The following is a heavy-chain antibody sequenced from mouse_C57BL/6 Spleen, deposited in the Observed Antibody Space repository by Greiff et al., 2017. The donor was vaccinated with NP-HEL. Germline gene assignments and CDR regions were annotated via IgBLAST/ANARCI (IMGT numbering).Heavy chain of an antibody. J-gene: IGHJ4*01. Sequence: EVQLQQSGGGLVKPGGSLKLSCAASGFTFSDYGMHWVRQAPEKGLEWVAYISSGSSTIYYADTVKGRFTISRDNAKNTLFLQMTSLRSEDTAMYYCARKGSNWGHYYAMDYWGQGTSVTVSS. V-gene: IGHV5-17*01. CDR3: ARKGSNWGHYYAMDY. D-gene: IGHD4-1*01. CDR2: ISSGSSTI. CDR1: GFTFSDYG.